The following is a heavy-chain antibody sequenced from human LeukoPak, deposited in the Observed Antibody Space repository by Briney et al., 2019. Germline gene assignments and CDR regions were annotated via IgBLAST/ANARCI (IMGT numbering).Heavy chain of an antibody. CDR2: ISSSSSTI. D-gene: IGHD2-15*01. CDR1: GFTFSSYA. V-gene: IGHV3-48*01. CDR3: ARARCSGGSCYSGDY. J-gene: IGHJ4*02. Sequence: PGGSLRLSCAASGFTFSSYAMSWDRQAPGKGLEWVSYISSSSSTIYYADSVKGRFTISRDNAKNSLYLQMNSLRAEDTAVYYCARARCSGGSCYSGDYWGQGTLVTVSS.